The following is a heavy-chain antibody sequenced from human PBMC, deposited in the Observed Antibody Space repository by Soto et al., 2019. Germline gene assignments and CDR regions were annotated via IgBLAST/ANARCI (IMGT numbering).Heavy chain of an antibody. D-gene: IGHD3-3*01. CDR3: ARDRMAHYDLYDVFDL. Sequence: GGSLRLSCAASGFTFSTYSINWVRQAPGNGLEWVSSISSSSMYRYYADAVKGRFTISRDNAKNSLYLQMNSLRPEDPAVYYCARDRMAHYDLYDVFDLWGQGTMVTVSS. J-gene: IGHJ3*01. CDR2: ISSSSMYR. V-gene: IGHV3-21*01. CDR1: GFTFSTYS.